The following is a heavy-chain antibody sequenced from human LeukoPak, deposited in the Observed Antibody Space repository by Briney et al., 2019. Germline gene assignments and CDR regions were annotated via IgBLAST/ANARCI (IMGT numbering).Heavy chain of an antibody. D-gene: IGHD3-3*01. Sequence: GGSLRLSCAASGFTFSSYWMNWVRQAPGKGLVWVSRIDIDGSSTTYADSVEGRFTISRDNAKSTVYLQMNSLRAEDTAVYYCARGFTIFGVVNDGFDIWGQGTKVTVSS. CDR2: IDIDGSST. J-gene: IGHJ3*02. CDR1: GFTFSSYW. CDR3: ARGFTIFGVVNDGFDI. V-gene: IGHV3-74*01.